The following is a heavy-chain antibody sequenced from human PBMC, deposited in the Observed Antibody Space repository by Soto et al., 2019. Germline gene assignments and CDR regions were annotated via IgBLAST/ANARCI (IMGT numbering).Heavy chain of an antibody. CDR1: GFTFSSYS. D-gene: IGHD2-2*01. V-gene: IGHV3-21*01. CDR2: ISSSSSYI. CDR3: ARVVVVPAAHFDP. Sequence: GGSLRLSCAASGFTFSSYSMNWVRQAPGKGLEWVSSISSSSSYIYYADSVKGRFTISRDNAKNSLYLQMNSLRAEDTAVYYCARVVVVPAAHFDPWGQGTLVTVSS. J-gene: IGHJ5*02.